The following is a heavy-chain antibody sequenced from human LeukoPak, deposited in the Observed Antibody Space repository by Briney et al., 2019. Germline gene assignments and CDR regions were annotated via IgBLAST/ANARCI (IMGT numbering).Heavy chain of an antibody. J-gene: IGHJ6*02. D-gene: IGHD3-9*01. CDR2: INPSGSST. V-gene: IGHV1-46*01. CDR1: GYTFTSYY. Sequence: ASVKVSCKASGYTFTSYYIHWVRQAPGQGLEWMGIINPSGSSTSYAQKFQGRVTMTRDTSTSTVYMELSSLRSEDTAVYYCARDQQAVLRYFDWLDVYYYYGMDVWGQGTTVTVSS. CDR3: ARDQQAVLRYFDWLDVYYYYGMDV.